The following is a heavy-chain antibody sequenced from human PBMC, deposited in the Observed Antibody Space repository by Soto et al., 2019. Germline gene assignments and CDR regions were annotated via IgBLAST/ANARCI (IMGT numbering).Heavy chain of an antibody. CDR2: IDPSDSYT. D-gene: IGHD4-17*01. J-gene: IGHJ4*02. Sequence: GEALKISCKGSGYSFTSYWISWVRQMPGKGLEWMGRIDPSDSYTNYSPSFQGHVTISADKSISTAYLQWSSLKASDTAMYYCAILSDYARTSDYWGQGTLVTVSS. V-gene: IGHV5-10-1*01. CDR1: GYSFTSYW. CDR3: AILSDYARTSDY.